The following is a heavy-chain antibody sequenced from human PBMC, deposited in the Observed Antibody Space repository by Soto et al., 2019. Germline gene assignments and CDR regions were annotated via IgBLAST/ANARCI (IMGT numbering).Heavy chain of an antibody. Sequence: GGSLRLSCAASGFTVSSNYMSWVRQAPGKGLEWVSVIYSGGSTYYADSVKGRFTISRDNSKNTLYLQMNSLRAEDTAVYYCARVSSSWYSLYYYGMDVWGQGTTVTVSS. CDR1: GFTVSSNY. CDR2: IYSGGST. J-gene: IGHJ6*02. CDR3: ARVSSSWYSLYYYGMDV. V-gene: IGHV3-53*01. D-gene: IGHD6-13*01.